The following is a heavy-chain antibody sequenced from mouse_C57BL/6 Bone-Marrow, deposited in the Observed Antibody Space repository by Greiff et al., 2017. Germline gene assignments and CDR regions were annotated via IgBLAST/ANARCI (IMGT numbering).Heavy chain of an antibody. CDR3: TTELRYAMDY. J-gene: IGHJ4*01. V-gene: IGHV14-4*01. CDR2: IDPENGDT. Sequence: VQLQQSGAELVRPGASVKLSCTASGFNIKDDYMPWVKQRPEQGLEWIGWIDPENGDTEYASKFQGKATITADTSSNTAYLQLSSLTSEDTAVDYCTTELRYAMDYWGQGTSVTVSS. D-gene: IGHD1-1*01. CDR1: GFNIKDDY.